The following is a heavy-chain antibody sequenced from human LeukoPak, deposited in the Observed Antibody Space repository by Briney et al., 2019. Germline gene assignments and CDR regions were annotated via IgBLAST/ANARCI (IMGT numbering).Heavy chain of an antibody. D-gene: IGHD5-18*01. J-gene: IGHJ3*02. Sequence: SQTLSLTCSVSGGSIRGGGFFWNWVRQHPGKGLEWIGHIYYSGSTSYNPSVKSRVTISVDTSKNQFSLKLTSVTAADTAMYYCARDHGRSYNYGSDALDIWGQGTLVIVSA. CDR2: IYYSGST. CDR1: GGSIRGGGFF. CDR3: ARDHGRSYNYGSDALDI. V-gene: IGHV4-31*03.